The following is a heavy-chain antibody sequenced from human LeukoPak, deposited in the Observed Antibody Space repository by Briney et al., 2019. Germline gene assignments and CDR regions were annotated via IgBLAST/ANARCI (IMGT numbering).Heavy chain of an antibody. V-gene: IGHV4-30-4*01. CDR2: IYYSGST. CDR1: GGSISSGDYY. CDR3: ARAVGDSGVVISPYYYGMDV. D-gene: IGHD3-3*01. J-gene: IGHJ6*02. Sequence: SETLSLTCTVSGGSISSGDYYWSWIRQPPEKGLEWIGYIYYSGSTYYNPSLKSRVTISVDTSKNQFSLKLSSVTAADTAVYYCARAVGDSGVVISPYYYGMDVWGQGTTVTVSS.